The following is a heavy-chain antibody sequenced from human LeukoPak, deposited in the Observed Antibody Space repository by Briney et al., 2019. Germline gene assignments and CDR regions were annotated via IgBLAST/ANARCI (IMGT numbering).Heavy chain of an antibody. Sequence: SETLSLTCAVYGGSFSGYYWSWIRQPPGKGLEWIGEINRSGSTNYNPSLKSRATISVDPSKTQFSLKLSFVTAADTAVYYCARGSRYYYDSSGYYYYFDYWGQGTLVTVSS. CDR1: GGSFSGYY. V-gene: IGHV4-34*01. J-gene: IGHJ4*02. D-gene: IGHD3-22*01. CDR3: ARGSRYYYDSSGYYYYFDY. CDR2: INRSGST.